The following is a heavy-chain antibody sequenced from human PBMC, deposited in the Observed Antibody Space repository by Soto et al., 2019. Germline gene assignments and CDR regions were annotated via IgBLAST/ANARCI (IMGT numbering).Heavy chain of an antibody. V-gene: IGHV3-66*01. CDR2: IYSGGST. CDR1: GFSVSSNY. D-gene: IGHD4-17*01. Sequence: GVSPRLSFAASGFSVSSNYMSWVRQAPGKGLEWVSVIYSGGSTYYADSVKGRFTISRDNSKNTLYLQMNSLRAEDTAVYYCVSIRWRRSRKIDYWGQGTLVTGSS. CDR3: VSIRWRRSRKIDY. J-gene: IGHJ4*02.